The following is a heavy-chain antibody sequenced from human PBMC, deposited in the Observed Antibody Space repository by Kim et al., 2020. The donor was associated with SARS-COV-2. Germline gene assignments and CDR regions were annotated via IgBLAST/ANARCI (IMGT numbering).Heavy chain of an antibody. CDR3: ARGRVVPAARYGMDV. CDR2: INHSGST. CDR1: GGSFSGYY. Sequence: SETLSLTCAVYGGSFSGYYWSWIRQPPGKGLEWIGEINHSGSTNYNPSLKSRVTISVDTSKNQFSLKLSSVTAADTAVYYCARGRVVPAARYGMDVWGQGTTVTVSS. J-gene: IGHJ6*02. V-gene: IGHV4-34*01. D-gene: IGHD2-2*01.